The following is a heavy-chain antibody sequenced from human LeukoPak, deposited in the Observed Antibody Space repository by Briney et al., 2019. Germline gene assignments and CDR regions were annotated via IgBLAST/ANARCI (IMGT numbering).Heavy chain of an antibody. CDR1: GGSISSSY. J-gene: IGHJ3*02. Sequence: PSETLSLTCTVSGGSISSSYWTWIRQPPGKGLEWIGYIHYSGSTNYNPSLKSRVTISVDTSKNQFSLKLSSVTAADTAVYYCARGGECGSCDGFDMWGQGIMVTVSS. D-gene: IGHD2-15*01. V-gene: IGHV4-59*12. CDR2: IHYSGST. CDR3: ARGGECGSCDGFDM.